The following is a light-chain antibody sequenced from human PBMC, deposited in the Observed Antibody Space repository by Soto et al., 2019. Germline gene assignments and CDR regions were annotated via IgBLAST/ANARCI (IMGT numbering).Light chain of an antibody. CDR2: EVS. CDR1: SSDFGGYNY. J-gene: IGLJ2*01. CDR3: SSFAGNNNLV. V-gene: IGLV2-8*01. Sequence: QSALTQPPSASGSPGQSVTISCTGTSSDFGGYNYVSWYQQHPGKAPKPMIFEVSKRPSGVPDRFSGSKSGNTASLTVSWLQAEDEADYYCSSFAGNNNLVFGGGTKLTVL.